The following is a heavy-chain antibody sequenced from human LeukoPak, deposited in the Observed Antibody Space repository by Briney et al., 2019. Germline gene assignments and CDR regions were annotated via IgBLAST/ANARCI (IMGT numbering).Heavy chain of an antibody. J-gene: IGHJ5*02. CDR1: GGSISSYY. V-gene: IGHV4-59*08. D-gene: IGHD1-26*01. CDR2: IFYSGGT. Sequence: PSETLSLTCTVSGGSISSYYWSWIRQPPGKGLEWIGYIFYSGGTDYNPSLKSRVTISVDTSKNQFSLKLSSVTAADTAVYYCASRPTGWELYNWVDPWGQGTLVTVSS. CDR3: ASRPTGWELYNWVDP.